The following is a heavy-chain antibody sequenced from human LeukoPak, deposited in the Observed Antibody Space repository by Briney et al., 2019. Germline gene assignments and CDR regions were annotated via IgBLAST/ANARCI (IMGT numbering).Heavy chain of an antibody. V-gene: IGHV3-23*01. CDR1: GFTFSSYG. Sequence: QPGRSLRLSCAASGFTFSSYGMHWVRQAPGKGLEWVSAISGSGGSTYYADSVKGRFTISRDNSKNTLYLQMNSLRAEDTAVYYCAKESRAVAGPKQPETFDYWGQGTLVTVSS. CDR2: ISGSGGST. J-gene: IGHJ4*02. D-gene: IGHD6-19*01. CDR3: AKESRAVAGPKQPETFDY.